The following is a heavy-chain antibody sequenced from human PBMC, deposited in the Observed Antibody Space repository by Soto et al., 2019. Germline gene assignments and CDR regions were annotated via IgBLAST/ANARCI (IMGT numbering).Heavy chain of an antibody. V-gene: IGHV3-23*01. Sequence: EVQLLESGGGLVQPGGSLRLSCAASGFTFSSYAMSWVRQAPGKGLEWVSAISGSGGSTYYADSVKGRFTISRDNSKNTLYLQMNSLRAEDTAVYYCARGNYGNWYFDLWGRGTLVTVSS. CDR3: ARGNYGNWYFDL. CDR1: GFTFSSYA. D-gene: IGHD4-17*01. CDR2: ISGSGGST. J-gene: IGHJ2*01.